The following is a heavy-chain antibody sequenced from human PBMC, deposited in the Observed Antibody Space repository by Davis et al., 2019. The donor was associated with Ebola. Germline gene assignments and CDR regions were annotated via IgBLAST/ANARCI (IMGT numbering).Heavy chain of an antibody. CDR2: ISGSATST. D-gene: IGHD1-26*01. CDR1: GFTFYRYE. V-gene: IGHV3-48*03. CDR3: VRVYSGSYDP. J-gene: IGHJ5*02. Sequence: GESLKISCAASGFTFYRYEMNWVRQAPGKGLEWVSYISGSATSTFYADSVRGRFIISRDDAKNSLYLQMNSLRAEDTAVYYCVRVYSGSYDPWGQGTLVTVSS.